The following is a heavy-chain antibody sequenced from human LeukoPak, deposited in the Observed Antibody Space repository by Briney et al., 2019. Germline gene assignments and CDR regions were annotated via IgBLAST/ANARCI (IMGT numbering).Heavy chain of an antibody. CDR2: INHSGST. CDR1: GGSFSGYY. Sequence: PSETLSLTCAVYGGSFSGYYWSWIRQPPGKGLEWIGEINHSGSTNYNPSLKSRVTISVDTSKNQFSLKLSSVTAADTAVYYCARGREDIVVVVAATEGAEYFQHWGQGTLVTVSS. D-gene: IGHD2-15*01. V-gene: IGHV4-34*01. CDR3: ARGREDIVVVVAATEGAEYFQH. J-gene: IGHJ1*01.